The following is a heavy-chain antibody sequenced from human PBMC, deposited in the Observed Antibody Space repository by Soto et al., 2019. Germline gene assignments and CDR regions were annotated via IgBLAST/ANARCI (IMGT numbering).Heavy chain of an antibody. J-gene: IGHJ3*02. D-gene: IGHD2-15*01. V-gene: IGHV3-30-3*01. CDR1: GFTFISYP. Sequence: GGSVRLSGVASGFTFISYPLNWVSQAPGKGLEWVADISYDGRNKYYADSVKGRFTISRDNSKNTLYLQMNSLRAEDTAVYYCARGYCSGGSCYAVWLSWVIWGQGTMVTVSS. CDR2: ISYDGRNK. CDR3: ARGYCSGGSCYAVWLSWVI.